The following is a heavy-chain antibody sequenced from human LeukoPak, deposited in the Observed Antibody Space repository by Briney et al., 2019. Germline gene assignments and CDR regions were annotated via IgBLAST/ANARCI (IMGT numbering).Heavy chain of an antibody. D-gene: IGHD6-13*01. CDR2: ISYDGTNK. CDR3: AKGGRAAADRNFDL. J-gene: IGHJ2*01. V-gene: IGHV3-30*18. Sequence: SGGSLRLSCAASGFTFSSYGMHWVRQAPGKGLEWVAAISYDGTNKNDADSVKGRFSISRDNSKNTLYLQMNSLRAEDTAVYFCAKGGRAAADRNFDLWGRGTLVTVSS. CDR1: GFTFSSYG.